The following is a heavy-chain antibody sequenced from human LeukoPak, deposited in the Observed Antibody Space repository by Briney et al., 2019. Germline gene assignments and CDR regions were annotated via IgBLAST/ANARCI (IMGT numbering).Heavy chain of an antibody. Sequence: PSETLSLTCTVSGGSISSYYWSWIRQPPGKGLEWIGYIYYSGSTNYNPSLKSRVTISVDTSKNQFSLKLSSVTAADTAVYCCARGSPLLSYAFDYWGQGTLVTVSS. J-gene: IGHJ4*02. CDR2: IYYSGST. V-gene: IGHV4-59*12. CDR1: GGSISSYY. CDR3: ARGSPLLSYAFDY. D-gene: IGHD2-21*02.